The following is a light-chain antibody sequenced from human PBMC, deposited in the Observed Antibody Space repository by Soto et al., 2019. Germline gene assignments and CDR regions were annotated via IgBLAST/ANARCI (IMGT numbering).Light chain of an antibody. CDR2: AVS. Sequence: QSALTQPASVSGSPGQSITISVSGTSSDIGSYDHVAWYQQFPGKSPKLMIYAVSDRPSGVSDRFSGSKSGITASLTISGLQTEDEADYYCISYTDRQSYLFGTGTKVTVL. CDR1: SSDIGSYDH. V-gene: IGLV2-14*03. J-gene: IGLJ1*01. CDR3: ISYTDRQSYL.